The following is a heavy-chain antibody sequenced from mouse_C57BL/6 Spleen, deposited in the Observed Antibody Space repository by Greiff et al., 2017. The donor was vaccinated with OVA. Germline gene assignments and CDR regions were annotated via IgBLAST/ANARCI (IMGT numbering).Heavy chain of an antibody. J-gene: IGHJ2*01. CDR1: GYTFTSYW. CDR3: ARWYDGSSYYYFDY. V-gene: IGHV1-50*01. D-gene: IGHD1-1*01. CDR2: IDPSDSYT. Sequence: QVQLQQPGAELVKPGASVKLSCKASGYTFTSYWMQWVKQRPGQGLEWIGEIDPSDSYTNYNQKFKGKATLTVDTSSSTAYMQLSSLTSEDSAVYYCARWYDGSSYYYFDYWGQGTTLTVSS.